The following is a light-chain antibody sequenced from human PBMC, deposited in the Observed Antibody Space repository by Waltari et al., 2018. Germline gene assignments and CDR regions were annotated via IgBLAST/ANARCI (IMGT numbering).Light chain of an antibody. J-gene: IGLJ3*02. CDR2: RNN. Sequence: QSVLPQPPSASGTPGQRVTISCSGSRSNIGNNYVYWYQQPPGTAPKLLIYRNNQRPSGVPDRFSGSKSGTSASLAISGLRSEDEADYYCAAWDDSLSGRVFGGGTKVTVL. CDR1: RSNIGNNY. CDR3: AAWDDSLSGRV. V-gene: IGLV1-47*01.